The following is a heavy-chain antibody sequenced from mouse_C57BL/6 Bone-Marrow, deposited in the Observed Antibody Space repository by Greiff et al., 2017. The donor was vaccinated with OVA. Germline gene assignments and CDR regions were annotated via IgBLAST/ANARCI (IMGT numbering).Heavy chain of an antibody. J-gene: IGHJ2*01. D-gene: IGHD3-2*01. Sequence: EVHLVESGPGLVKPSQSLSLTCSVTGYSITSGYYWNWIRQFPGNKLEWMGYISYDGSNNYNPSLKNRISITRDTSKNQFFLKLNSVTTEDTATYYCARGRQPDYWGQGTTLTVSS. CDR3: ARGRQPDY. CDR2: ISYDGSN. CDR1: GYSITSGYY. V-gene: IGHV3-6*01.